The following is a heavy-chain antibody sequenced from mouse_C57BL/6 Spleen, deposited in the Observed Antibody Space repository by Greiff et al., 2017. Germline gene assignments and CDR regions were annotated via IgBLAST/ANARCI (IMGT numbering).Heavy chain of an antibody. D-gene: IGHD1-1*01. CDR1: GYTFTSYW. CDR2: IYPGSGST. Sequence: QVQLQQPGAELVKPGASVKMSCKASGYTFTSYWITWVKQRPGQGLEWIGDIYPGSGSTNYNEKFKGKATLTVDTSTSTAYMQLSSLTSEDAAVYYCARGGSKGVDYWGQGTTLTVSS. CDR3: ARGGSKGVDY. J-gene: IGHJ2*01. V-gene: IGHV1-55*01.